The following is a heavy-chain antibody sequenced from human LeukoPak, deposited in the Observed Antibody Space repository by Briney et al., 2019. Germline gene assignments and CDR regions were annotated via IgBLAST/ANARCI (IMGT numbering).Heavy chain of an antibody. Sequence: PAETLSLTCAVYGGSFSGYYWSWIRQPPGKGLEWIGEINHSGSTNYNPSLKSRVTISVDTSKNQFSLKLSSVTAADTAVYYCARRRSMVRGVLSGWGQGTLVTVSS. CDR1: GGSFSGYY. CDR3: ARRRSMVRGVLSG. V-gene: IGHV4-34*01. J-gene: IGHJ4*02. CDR2: INHSGST. D-gene: IGHD3-10*01.